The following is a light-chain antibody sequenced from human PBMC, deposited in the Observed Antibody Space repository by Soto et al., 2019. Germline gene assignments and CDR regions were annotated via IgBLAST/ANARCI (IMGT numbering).Light chain of an antibody. CDR3: AAWAASLNGVV. J-gene: IGLJ2*01. CDR2: SNN. V-gene: IGLV1-44*01. CDR1: SSNIGSNT. Sequence: QSVLTQPPSASGTPGQRVTISCSGSSSNIGSNTVNWYQQLPGTAPKLLIYSNNHRPSGVPDPFSGSKSGTSASLAIRGLHSEYQADYYCAAWAASLNGVVFGGGTKLTVL.